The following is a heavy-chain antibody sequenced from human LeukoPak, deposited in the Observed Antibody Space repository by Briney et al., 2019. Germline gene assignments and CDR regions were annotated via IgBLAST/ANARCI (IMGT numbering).Heavy chain of an antibody. CDR2: INHSGST. CDR3: ASHSRDGYNYGY. D-gene: IGHD5-24*01. V-gene: IGHV4-34*01. J-gene: IGHJ4*02. CDR1: GGSFSGYY. Sequence: SETLSLTCAVYGGSFSGYYWSWIRQPPGKGLEWIGEINHSGSTNYNPSLKSRVTISVDTSKNQFSLKLSSVTAADPAVYYCASHSRDGYNYGYWGQGTLVTVSS.